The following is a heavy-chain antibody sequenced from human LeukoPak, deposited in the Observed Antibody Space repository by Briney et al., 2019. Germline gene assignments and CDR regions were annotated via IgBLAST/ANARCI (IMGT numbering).Heavy chain of an antibody. D-gene: IGHD1/OR15-1a*01. CDR3: ARDVKDWGEQYYYYGMDV. J-gene: IGHJ6*02. CDR2: IRGKAYGRAA. CDR1: GFTFGDYA. Sequence: GRSLRLSCTASGFTFGDYAMSWFRQAPGKGLEWVGFIRGKAYGRAAEYAASVKGRFTISRDGSKTIAYLQMNSLRAEDTAVYYCARDVKDWGEQYYYYGMDVWGQGTTVTVSS. V-gene: IGHV3-49*01.